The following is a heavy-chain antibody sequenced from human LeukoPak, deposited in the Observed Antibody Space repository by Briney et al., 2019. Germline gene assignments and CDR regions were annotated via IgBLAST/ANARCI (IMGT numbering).Heavy chain of an antibody. J-gene: IGHJ6*03. CDR2: ISYDGSNK. V-gene: IGHV3-30*01. Sequence: GGSLRLSCAASGFTFSSYAMHWVRQAPGKGLEWVAVISYDGSNKYYADSVKGRFTISRDNSKNTLYLQMNSLRAEDTAVYYCARDNYDILTGYWSVYYYYYMDVWGKGTTVTVSS. CDR1: GFTFSSYA. D-gene: IGHD3-9*01. CDR3: ARDNYDILTGYWSVYYYYYMDV.